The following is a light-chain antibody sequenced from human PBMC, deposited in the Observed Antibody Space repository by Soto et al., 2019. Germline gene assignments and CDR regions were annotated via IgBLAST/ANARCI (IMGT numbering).Light chain of an antibody. CDR2: GNS. CDR3: QSYDSSLSGVV. Sequence: QSVLTQPPSVSGAPGQRVPISCTGSSYNIGAGYDVHWYQQLPGTAPKLLIYGNSNRPSGVPDRFSGSKSGTSASLAITGLQAEDEADYYCQSYDSSLSGVVFGGGTKLTVL. J-gene: IGLJ2*01. CDR1: SYNIGAGYD. V-gene: IGLV1-40*01.